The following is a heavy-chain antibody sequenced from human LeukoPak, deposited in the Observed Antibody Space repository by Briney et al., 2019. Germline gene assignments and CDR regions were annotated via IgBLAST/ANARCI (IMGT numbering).Heavy chain of an antibody. CDR3: ARVVLEWPVGLFWFDP. CDR2: IYTSGST. Sequence: PSETLSLTCTVSGGSISSYYWSWIRQPPGKGLEWIGYIYTSGSTNYNPSLKSRVTISVDTSKNQFSLKLSSVTAADTAVYYCARVVLEWPVGLFWFDPWGQGTLVTVSS. CDR1: GGSISSYY. D-gene: IGHD3-3*01. J-gene: IGHJ5*02. V-gene: IGHV4-4*09.